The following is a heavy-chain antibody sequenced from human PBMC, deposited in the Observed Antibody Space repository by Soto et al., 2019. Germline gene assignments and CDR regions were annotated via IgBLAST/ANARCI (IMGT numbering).Heavy chain of an antibody. V-gene: IGHV3-33*01. Sequence: QVQLMESGGGVVQPGRSLRLSCAASGFTFSYYGMHWVRQAPGKGLEWVAVIWYDGSNIYYADSVKGRFTISRDNSRNTVFLEMNSLRAEDTAVYYCARGVDYGDYAIDYWGRGTLVTVSS. D-gene: IGHD4-17*01. CDR1: GFTFSYYG. CDR3: ARGVDYGDYAIDY. CDR2: IWYDGSNI. J-gene: IGHJ4*02.